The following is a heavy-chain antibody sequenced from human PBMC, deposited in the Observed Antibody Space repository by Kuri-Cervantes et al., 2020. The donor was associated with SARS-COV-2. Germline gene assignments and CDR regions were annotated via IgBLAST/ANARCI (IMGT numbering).Heavy chain of an antibody. CDR3: AGSGSLDY. Sequence: LSLTCAASGFTFSSYSMNWVRQAPGKGLEWVAYINDRGSSIYYADSVKGRFTISRDNARNSLYLQMNSLTDDDAAVYYCAGSGSLDYWGQGTLVTVSS. D-gene: IGHD1-26*01. CDR2: INDRGSSI. V-gene: IGHV3-48*02. J-gene: IGHJ4*02. CDR1: GFTFSSYS.